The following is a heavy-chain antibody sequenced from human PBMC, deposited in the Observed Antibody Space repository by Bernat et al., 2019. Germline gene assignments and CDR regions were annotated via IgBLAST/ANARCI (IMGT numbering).Heavy chain of an antibody. J-gene: IGHJ4*02. CDR1: GGSISSSSYY. D-gene: IGHD6-19*01. CDR3: ARHWYSSGWPIDY. CDR2: IYYSGNT. Sequence: QLQLQESGPGLVKPSETLSLTCTVSGGSISSSSYYWGWIRQPPGKGLEWIGIIYYSGNTYYNPSLKSRVTISVDTSKNQFSLKLSSVTGADTAVYDCARHWYSSGWPIDYWGQGTLVTVSS. V-gene: IGHV4-39*01.